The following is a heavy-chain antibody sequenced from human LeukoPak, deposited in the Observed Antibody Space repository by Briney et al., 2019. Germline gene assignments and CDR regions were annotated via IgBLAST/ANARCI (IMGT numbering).Heavy chain of an antibody. CDR1: GFTFSSYV. Sequence: GGSLRLSCAASGFTFSSYVMSWVRQAPGKGLEWVSTISGSGGSTYYADSVKGRFTISRDNPKNTLTLQMNSLRAEDTAVYYCAKGSAYADFWGQGTLVTVSS. CDR3: AKGSAYADF. J-gene: IGHJ4*02. CDR2: ISGSGGST. D-gene: IGHD3-3*01. V-gene: IGHV3-23*01.